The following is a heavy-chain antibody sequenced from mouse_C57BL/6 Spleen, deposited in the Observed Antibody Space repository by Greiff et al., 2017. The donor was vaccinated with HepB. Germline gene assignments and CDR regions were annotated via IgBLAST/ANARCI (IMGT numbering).Heavy chain of an antibody. Sequence: QVQLKQPGTELVKPGASVKLSCKASGYTFTSYWMHWVKQRPGQGLEWIGNINPSNGGTNYNEKFKSKATLTVDKSSSTAYMQLSSLTSEDSAVYYCARPLLLRSYYFDYWGQGTTLTVSS. CDR1: GYTFTSYW. D-gene: IGHD1-1*01. J-gene: IGHJ2*01. V-gene: IGHV1-53*01. CDR3: ARPLLLRSYYFDY. CDR2: INPSNGGT.